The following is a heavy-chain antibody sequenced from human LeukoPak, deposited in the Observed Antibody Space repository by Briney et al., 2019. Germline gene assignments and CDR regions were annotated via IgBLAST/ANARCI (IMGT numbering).Heavy chain of an antibody. V-gene: IGHV3-23*01. CDR3: AKDRIAAARWDFDY. Sequence: PGGSLRLSCAASGFTVSSNYMSWVRQAPGKGLEWVSAISGSGGSTYYADSVKGRFTISRDNSKNTLYLQMNSLRAEDTAVYYCAKDRIAAARWDFDYWGQGTLVTVSS. D-gene: IGHD6-13*01. J-gene: IGHJ4*02. CDR1: GFTVSSNY. CDR2: ISGSGGST.